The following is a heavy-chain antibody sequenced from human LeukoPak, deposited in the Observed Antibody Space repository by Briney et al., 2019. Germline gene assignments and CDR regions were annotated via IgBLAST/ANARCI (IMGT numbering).Heavy chain of an antibody. CDR3: ARDRAPPERPFDY. D-gene: IGHD1-1*01. J-gene: IGHJ4*02. CDR2: ISARGDTI. Sequence: PGGSLRLSCEASGFSFTDYYMGWIRQAPGKGLEWVSYISARGDTIYYSDSVKGRFAVSRDNAENSLYLQMNSLRVEDTAVYYCARDRAPPERPFDYWGQGTLVTVSS. V-gene: IGHV3-11*04. CDR1: GFSFTDYY.